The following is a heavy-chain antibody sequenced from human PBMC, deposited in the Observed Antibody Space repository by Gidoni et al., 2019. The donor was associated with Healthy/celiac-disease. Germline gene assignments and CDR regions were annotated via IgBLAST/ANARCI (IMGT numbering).Heavy chain of an antibody. CDR1: GGSISSSRYY. V-gene: IGHV4-39*01. CDR3: ARLPYGSGSYSFDY. D-gene: IGHD3-10*01. CDR2: IYYSGST. J-gene: IGHJ4*02. Sequence: QLQLQESGPGLVKPSETLSLTCTVSGGSISSSRYYWGWIRQPPGKGLEWIGSIYYSGSTYYNPSLKSRVTISVDTSKNQFSLKLSSVTAADTAVYYCARLPYGSGSYSFDYWGQGTLVTVSS.